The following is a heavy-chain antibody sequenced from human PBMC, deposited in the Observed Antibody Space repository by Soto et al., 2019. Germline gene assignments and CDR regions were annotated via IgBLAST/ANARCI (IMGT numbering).Heavy chain of an antibody. Sequence: QVQLQESVPGLVKPSETLSLTCTVSGGSISSYYWSWIRQPPGKGLEWIGYIYYSGSTNYNPSLISRVTISVDTSKNQFSLKLSSVTAAGTAVYYCARVVPYYYGSWSYFARDAFDICGQGTMVTVSS. CDR1: GGSISSYY. V-gene: IGHV4-59*01. D-gene: IGHD3-10*01. CDR2: IYYSGST. CDR3: ARVVPYYYGSWSYFARDAFDI. J-gene: IGHJ3*02.